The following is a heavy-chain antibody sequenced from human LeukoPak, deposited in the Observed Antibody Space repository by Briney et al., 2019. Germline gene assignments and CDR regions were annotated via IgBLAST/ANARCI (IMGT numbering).Heavy chain of an antibody. Sequence: SETLSLTCTVSGGSISSGDYYWSWIRQHPGKGQEWIGYIYYSGTTYYNPSLKSRVTISLDTSKNQFSLKLSSVTAADTAVYYCARDQEDSGTDYWGQGTLVTVSS. CDR3: ARDQEDSGTDY. V-gene: IGHV4-31*03. CDR1: GGSISSGDYY. CDR2: IYYSGTT. J-gene: IGHJ4*02. D-gene: IGHD3-10*01.